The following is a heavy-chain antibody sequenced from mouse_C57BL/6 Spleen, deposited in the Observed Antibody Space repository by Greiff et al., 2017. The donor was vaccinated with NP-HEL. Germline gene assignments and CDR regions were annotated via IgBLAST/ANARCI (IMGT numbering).Heavy chain of an antibody. J-gene: IGHJ4*01. V-gene: IGHV2-5*01. D-gene: IGHD2-4*01. CDR3: AKNNYDYDFYAMDY. Sequence: VQLQQSGPGLVQPSQSLSITCTVSGFSLTSYGVHWVRQSPGKGLEWLGVIWRGGSTDYNAAFMSRLSITKDNSKSRVFFKMNSLQADDTAIYYCAKNNYDYDFYAMDYWGQGTSVTVSS. CDR2: IWRGGST. CDR1: GFSLTSYG.